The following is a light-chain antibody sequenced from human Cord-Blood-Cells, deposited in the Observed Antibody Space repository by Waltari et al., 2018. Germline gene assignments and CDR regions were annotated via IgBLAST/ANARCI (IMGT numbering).Light chain of an antibody. Sequence: QSALTQPASVSGSPGQSITISCTGTSSDVRSYNLVSWYQQHPGKASKLMIYEGSKRPSGVSNRFSGSKSGNTASLTISGLQAEDEADYYCCSYAGSSTWVFGGGTKLTVL. CDR2: EGS. J-gene: IGLJ3*02. CDR3: CSYAGSSTWV. V-gene: IGLV2-23*01. CDR1: SSDVRSYNL.